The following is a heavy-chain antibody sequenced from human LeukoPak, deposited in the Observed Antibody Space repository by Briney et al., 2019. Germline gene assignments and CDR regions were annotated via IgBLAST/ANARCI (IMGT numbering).Heavy chain of an antibody. CDR1: GFTFSSYG. J-gene: IGHJ4*02. CDR2: ISYDGSNK. D-gene: IGHD4-23*01. CDR3: ASERWSHFDY. V-gene: IGHV3-30*03. Sequence: GGSLLLSCAASGFTFSSYGMHWVRQAPGKGLEWVAVISYDGSNKYYADSVKGRFTISRDNSKNTLYLQMNSLRAEDTAVYYCASERWSHFDYWGQGTLVTVSS.